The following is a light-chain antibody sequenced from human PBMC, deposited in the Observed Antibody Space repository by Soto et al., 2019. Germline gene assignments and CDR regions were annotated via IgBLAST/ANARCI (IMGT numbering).Light chain of an antibody. CDR2: AAS. CDR3: QQTYDTPG. J-gene: IGKJ1*01. CDR1: QSINSY. V-gene: IGKV1-39*01. Sequence: DIQMTQSPSSLSASVGDRVSITCRASQSINSYLNWYQQKPGKAPKLLIFAASSLQSGVPSRFSGSGTGTAFIVTIISLQPDDFATYYSQQTYDTPGFGQWTTVAIK.